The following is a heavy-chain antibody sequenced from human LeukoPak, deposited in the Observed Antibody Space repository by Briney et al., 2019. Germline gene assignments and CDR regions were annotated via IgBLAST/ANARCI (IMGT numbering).Heavy chain of an antibody. D-gene: IGHD4-23*01. CDR3: ARRAGGYSHPYDY. Sequence: GGSLRLSCAASGFTFSSYGMHWVRQAPGKGLEWVAFIRYDGSNKYYADSVKGRFTISRDNSKNTLYLQMNSLRAEDTAVYYCARRAGGYSHPYDYWGQGTLVTVSS. V-gene: IGHV3-30*02. CDR2: IRYDGSNK. J-gene: IGHJ4*02. CDR1: GFTFSSYG.